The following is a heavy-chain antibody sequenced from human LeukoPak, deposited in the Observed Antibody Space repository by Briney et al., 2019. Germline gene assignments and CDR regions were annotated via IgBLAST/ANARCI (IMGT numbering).Heavy chain of an antibody. Sequence: SETLSLTCTVSGGSISSSSHYWGWIRQPPGKGVEWNGSIYYSGSTYYNPSLKSRVTISVDTSKNQFSLKLSSVTAADTAVYYCARPTSSGWYRPFDYWGQGTLVTVSS. CDR2: IYYSGST. J-gene: IGHJ4*02. V-gene: IGHV4-39*01. CDR1: GGSISSSSHY. CDR3: ARPTSSGWYRPFDY. D-gene: IGHD6-19*01.